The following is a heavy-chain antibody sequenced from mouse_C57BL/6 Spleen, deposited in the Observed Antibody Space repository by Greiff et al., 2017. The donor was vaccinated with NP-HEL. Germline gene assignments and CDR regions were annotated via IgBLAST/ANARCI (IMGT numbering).Heavy chain of an antibody. D-gene: IGHD1-1*02. CDR2: IYPRSGNT. CDR1: GYTFTSYG. Sequence: VKLQESGAELARPGASVKLSCKASGYTFTSYGISWVKQRTGQGLEWIGEIYPRSGNTYYNEKFKGKATLTADKSSSTAYMELRSLTSEDSAVYFCARWYAPYAMDYWGQGTSVTVSS. CDR3: ARWYAPYAMDY. J-gene: IGHJ4*01. V-gene: IGHV1-81*01.